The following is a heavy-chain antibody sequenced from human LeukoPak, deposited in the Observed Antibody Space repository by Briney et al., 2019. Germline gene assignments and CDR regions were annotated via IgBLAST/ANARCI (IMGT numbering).Heavy chain of an antibody. D-gene: IGHD2-2*01. CDR1: GYSISTGYY. CDR2: FYHGGST. V-gene: IGHV4-38-2*02. Sequence: PSETLSLTCTVSGYSISTGYYWDWIRQPPGKGLEWIGTFYHGGSTYYNPSLKSRVTISVDTSKNQFSLNLTSVTAADTAVYYCASSGYCSSTSCYAYYYYYMDVWGKGTTVTISS. CDR3: ASSGYCSSTSCYAYYYYYMDV. J-gene: IGHJ6*03.